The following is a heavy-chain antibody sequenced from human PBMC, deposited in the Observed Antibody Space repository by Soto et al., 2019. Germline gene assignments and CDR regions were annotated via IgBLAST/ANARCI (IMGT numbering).Heavy chain of an antibody. D-gene: IGHD3-10*01. V-gene: IGHV3-48*01. J-gene: IGHJ4*02. CDR3: ARDWVPFTMVRGVIPDY. Sequence: GGSLRLSCAASGFTFSSYSMSWVRQAPGKGLEWVSYISSSSSTIYYADSVKGRFTISRDNAKNSLYLQMNSLRAEDTAVYYCARDWVPFTMVRGVIPDYWGQGTLVTVSS. CDR1: GFTFSSYS. CDR2: ISSSSSTI.